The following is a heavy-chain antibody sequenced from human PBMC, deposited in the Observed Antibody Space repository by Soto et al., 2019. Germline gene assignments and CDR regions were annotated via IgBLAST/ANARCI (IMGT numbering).Heavy chain of an antibody. J-gene: IGHJ4*02. D-gene: IGHD6-13*01. CDR3: ARQRGSSSWKTFDY. CDR1: GGSINRYY. V-gene: IGHV4-59*01. CDR2: IYYSGST. Sequence: LSLTCTVSGGSINRYYWSWIRQAPGKGLEWIGYIYYSGSTNYNPSLKSRVTISVDTSKNQFSLKLSSVTAADTAVYYCARQRGSSSWKTFDYWGQGTLVTVSS.